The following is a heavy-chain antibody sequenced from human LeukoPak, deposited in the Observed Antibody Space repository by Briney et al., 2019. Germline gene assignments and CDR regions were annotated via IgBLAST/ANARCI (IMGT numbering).Heavy chain of an antibody. Sequence: ASVKVSCKASGYTFTSYYMHWVRQAPGQGLEWMGIINPSGGSTSYAQKFQGRVTMTRDTSTSTVYMELSSLRSEDTAVYYCARDQYSSSWYPGDLNYYYGMDVWGQGTTVTVSS. J-gene: IGHJ6*02. CDR1: GYTFTSYY. V-gene: IGHV1-46*01. CDR3: ARDQYSSSWYPGDLNYYYGMDV. D-gene: IGHD6-13*01. CDR2: INPSGGST.